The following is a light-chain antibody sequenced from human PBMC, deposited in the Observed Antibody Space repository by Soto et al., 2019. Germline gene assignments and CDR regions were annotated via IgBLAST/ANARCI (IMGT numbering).Light chain of an antibody. CDR2: DAS. V-gene: IGKV3-11*01. Sequence: EIVLTQSPATLSLSPGERATLSCRASQSVSSYLACYQQKPGQAPRLLIYDASNRATGIPARFSGSGSGTDFTLTISSLEPEDFADYYCQQRSNWPRLTFGGGTKVEIK. CDR1: QSVSSY. J-gene: IGKJ4*01. CDR3: QQRSNWPRLT.